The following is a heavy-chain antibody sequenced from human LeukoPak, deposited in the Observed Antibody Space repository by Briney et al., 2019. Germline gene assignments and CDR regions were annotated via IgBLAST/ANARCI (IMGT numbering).Heavy chain of an antibody. CDR3: VRLDAAAGRYLQFYY. V-gene: IGHV4-59*08. D-gene: IGHD5-24*01. CDR1: GGSINNYY. Sequence: SETLSLTCTVSGGSINNYYWSWIRQSPEKGLEWIGYIHDSGSTNYNPSLKSRVTISVDTTKNQSSLKLSSVTAADTAVYYCVRLDAAAGRYLQFYYWGQGTLVTVSS. J-gene: IGHJ4*02. CDR2: IHDSGST.